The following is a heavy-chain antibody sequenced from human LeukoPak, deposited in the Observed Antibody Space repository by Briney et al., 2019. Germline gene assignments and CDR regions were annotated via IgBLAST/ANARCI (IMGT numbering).Heavy chain of an antibody. CDR3: TRHGGRDYYDSSEDAFDI. CDR1: GFTFDDYG. V-gene: IGHV3-20*04. D-gene: IGHD3-22*01. J-gene: IGHJ3*02. CDR2: INWNGGST. Sequence: GGSLRLSCAASGFTFDDYGMSWVRQAPGKGLEWVSGINWNGGSTGYADSVKGRFTISRDNAKNSLYLQMNSLKTEDTAVYYCTRHGGRDYYDSSEDAFDIWGQGTMVIVSS.